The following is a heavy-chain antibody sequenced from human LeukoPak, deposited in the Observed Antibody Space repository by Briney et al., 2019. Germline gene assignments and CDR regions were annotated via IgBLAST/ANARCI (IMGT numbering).Heavy chain of an antibody. Sequence: ASVKVSCKASGYTFTSYDINWVRQATGQGLEWMGWMSPNSGNTGYAQKFQGRVTMTRNTSISTAYMELSSLRSEDTAVYYCARGTGDFWSGYYTGGYYYYYMDVWGKGTTVTVSS. J-gene: IGHJ6*03. V-gene: IGHV1-8*01. CDR2: MSPNSGNT. CDR3: ARGTGDFWSGYYTGGYYYYYMDV. D-gene: IGHD3-3*01. CDR1: GYTFTSYD.